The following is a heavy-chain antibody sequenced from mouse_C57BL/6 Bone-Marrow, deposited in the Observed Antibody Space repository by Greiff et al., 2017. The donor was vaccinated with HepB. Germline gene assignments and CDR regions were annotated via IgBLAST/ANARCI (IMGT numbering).Heavy chain of an antibody. CDR3: ASGLGLGWFAY. V-gene: IGHV1-69*01. CDR1: GYTFTSYW. Sequence: QVQLQQPGAELVMPGASVKLSCKASGYTFTSYWMHWVKQRPGQGLEWIGEIDPSDSYTNYNQKFKGKSTLTVDKSSSTAYMQLSSLTSEDSAVYYCASGLGLGWFAYWGQGTLVTVSA. CDR2: IDPSDSYT. D-gene: IGHD4-1*01. J-gene: IGHJ3*01.